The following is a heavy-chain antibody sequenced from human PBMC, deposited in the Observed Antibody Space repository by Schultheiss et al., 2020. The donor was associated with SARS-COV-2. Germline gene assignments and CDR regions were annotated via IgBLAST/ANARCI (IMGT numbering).Heavy chain of an antibody. Sequence: GSLRLSCAVYGGFFSAYYWSWIRQPPGKGLEWIGEINHSGSTNYNPSLKSRVTISVDTSKNQFSLKLSSVTAADTAVYYCARHGLGYPYYFDYWGQGTLVTVSS. V-gene: IGHV4-34*01. CDR1: GGFFSAYY. CDR3: ARHGLGYPYYFDY. J-gene: IGHJ4*02. CDR2: INHSGST. D-gene: IGHD3/OR15-3a*01.